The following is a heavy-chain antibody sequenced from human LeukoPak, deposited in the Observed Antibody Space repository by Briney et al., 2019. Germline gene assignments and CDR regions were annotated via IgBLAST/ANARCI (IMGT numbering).Heavy chain of an antibody. CDR3: ARQIRYCSGGSCYLHFDY. D-gene: IGHD2-15*01. J-gene: IGHJ4*02. Sequence: SETLSLTCTVSGGSISSSSFYWGWIRQPPGKGLEWIGSVYYGGNTYYIPSLKSRVTLSVDTSKNQFSLRLSSVTAADTAVYYCARQIRYCSGGSCYLHFDYWGQGTLVTVSS. V-gene: IGHV4-39*01. CDR2: VYYGGNT. CDR1: GGSISSSSFY.